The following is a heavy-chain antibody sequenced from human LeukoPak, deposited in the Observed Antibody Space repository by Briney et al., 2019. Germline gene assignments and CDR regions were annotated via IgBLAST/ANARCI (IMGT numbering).Heavy chain of an antibody. CDR1: GYTPTELS. J-gene: IGHJ6*02. CDR2: FDPEDGET. V-gene: IGHV1-24*01. Sequence: PLASVKVSCKVSGYTPTELSMNWVRQAPGKGLEWMGGFDPEDGETIYAQKFQGRVTMTRDTSISTAYMELRWLRSDDTAVYYCAREFKQLWLVPYYGMEVWGQGTTVTVSS. CDR3: AREFKQLWLVPYYGMEV. D-gene: IGHD5-18*01.